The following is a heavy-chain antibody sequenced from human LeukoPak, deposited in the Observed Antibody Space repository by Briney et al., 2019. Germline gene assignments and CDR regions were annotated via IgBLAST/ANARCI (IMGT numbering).Heavy chain of an antibody. CDR1: GDSISSARNY. CDR2: VYSSGST. D-gene: IGHD5-18*01. CDR3: ARHLSGTAMAHYFDF. J-gene: IGHJ4*02. V-gene: IGHV4-39*01. Sequence: PSETLSLTCSVSGDSISSARNYWGWIRQSPGKGLEWLASVYSSGSTNSNPSLTSRVSISIDMSKNQFSLKLYSVTASDAAIYYCARHLSGTAMAHYFDFWGQGTLVTVSS.